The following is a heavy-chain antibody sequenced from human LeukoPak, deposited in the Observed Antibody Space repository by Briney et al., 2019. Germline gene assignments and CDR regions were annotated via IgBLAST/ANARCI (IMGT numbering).Heavy chain of an antibody. V-gene: IGHV1-18*01. J-gene: IGHJ4*02. Sequence: ASVKVSCKASGYTFTSYDISWVRQAPGQGLEWMGWISAYNGNTNYAQKLQGRVTMTTDTSTSTAYMELRSLRSDDTAVYYCARDSLLWFGERFDYWGQGTLVTVSS. CDR3: ARDSLLWFGERFDY. D-gene: IGHD3-10*01. CDR2: ISAYNGNT. CDR1: GYTFTSYD.